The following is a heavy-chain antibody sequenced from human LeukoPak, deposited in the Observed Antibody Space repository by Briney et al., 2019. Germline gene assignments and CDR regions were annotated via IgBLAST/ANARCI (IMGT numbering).Heavy chain of an antibody. J-gene: IGHJ6*03. D-gene: IGHD5-12*01. CDR2: ISYDGSNK. V-gene: IGHV3-30*03. Sequence: GGSLRLSCAASGFTFSSYGIHWVRQAPGKGLEWVAVISYDGSNKYYADSVKGRFTISRDNSKNTLYLQMNSLRAEDTAVYYSARGSRTIVTTKFARGHYMDVWGKGTTVTVSS. CDR1: GFTFSSYG. CDR3: ARGSRTIVTTKFARGHYMDV.